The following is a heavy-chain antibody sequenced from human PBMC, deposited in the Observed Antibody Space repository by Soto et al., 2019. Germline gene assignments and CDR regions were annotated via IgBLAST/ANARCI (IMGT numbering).Heavy chain of an antibody. V-gene: IGHV1-18*01. Sequence: QVQLVQSGAEVKKPGASVKVSCKASGYTFTRYGISWVRHAPGQGLEWLGRNSAYNGNRNYAQNLQGRVTMTTATSTSTAYMELRSVRADDTAVYYCARSGSSRRPYYNGMDVWGQGTTVTVSS. CDR2: NSAYNGNR. CDR3: ARSGSSRRPYYNGMDV. CDR1: GYTFTRYG. D-gene: IGHD6-6*01. J-gene: IGHJ6*02.